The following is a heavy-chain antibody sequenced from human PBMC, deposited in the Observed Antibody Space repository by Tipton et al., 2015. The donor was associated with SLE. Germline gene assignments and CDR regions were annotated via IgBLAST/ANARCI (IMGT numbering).Heavy chain of an antibody. Sequence: TLSLTCAVSGYSISSGYYWGWIRQPPGQGLEWIGSIYHSGSTYYNPSLKSRVTISVDTSKNQFSLNLSSVSAADTAVYYCARVTLGYCSDGVCYPDGFDIWGQGTMVTVSS. CDR1: GYSISSGYY. D-gene: IGHD2-8*01. CDR2: IYHSGST. J-gene: IGHJ3*02. CDR3: ARVTLGYCSDGVCYPDGFDI. V-gene: IGHV4-38-2*01.